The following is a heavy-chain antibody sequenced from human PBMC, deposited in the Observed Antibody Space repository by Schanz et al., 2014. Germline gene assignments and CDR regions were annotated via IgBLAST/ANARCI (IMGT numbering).Heavy chain of an antibody. CDR1: GFTFSSYW. CDR2: VGDTGTTK. D-gene: IGHD1-26*01. J-gene: IGHJ2*01. CDR3: AREAKWGQWYFDL. V-gene: IGHV3-30*03. Sequence: VQLVESGGGFVKPGGSLRLSCAASGFTFSSYWMHWVRQAPAKGLEWVAVVGDTGTTKFYADSVKGRLTVSRDNSENTVYLEFHSLRSEDTALYYCAREAKWGQWYFDLWGRGSLVTVSS.